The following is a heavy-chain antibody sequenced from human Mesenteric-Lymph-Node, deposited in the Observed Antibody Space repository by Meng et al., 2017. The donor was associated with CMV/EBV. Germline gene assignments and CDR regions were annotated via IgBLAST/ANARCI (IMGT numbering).Heavy chain of an antibody. CDR3: AREKGVDCSSTSCAFDY. D-gene: IGHD2-2*01. J-gene: IGHJ4*02. CDR1: GYRFTSYW. V-gene: IGHV5-51*01. CDR2: IYPGDSDT. Sequence: GGSLRLSCKGSGYRFTSYWIAWVRQMPGKGLEWMGIIYPGDSDTRYSPSFQGQVTISADKSISTAYLQWTSLKASDTAMYYCAREKGVDCSSTSCAFDYWGQGTLVTVSS.